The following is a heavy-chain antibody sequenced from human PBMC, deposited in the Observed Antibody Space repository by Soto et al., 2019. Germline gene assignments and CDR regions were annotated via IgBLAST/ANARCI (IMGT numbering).Heavy chain of an antibody. CDR3: ARDPSSLYSSSWYGHLVGY. D-gene: IGHD6-13*01. CDR1: GFTFSDYY. J-gene: IGHJ4*02. CDR2: ISSSSSYT. Sequence: GGSLRLSCAASGFTFSDYYMSWIRQAPGKGLEWVSYISSSSSYTNYADSVKGRFTISRDNAKNSLYLQMNSLRAEDTAVYYCARDPSSLYSSSWYGHLVGYWGQGTLVTVSS. V-gene: IGHV3-11*06.